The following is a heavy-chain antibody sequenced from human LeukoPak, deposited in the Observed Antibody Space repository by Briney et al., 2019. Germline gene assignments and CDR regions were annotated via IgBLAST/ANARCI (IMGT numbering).Heavy chain of an antibody. D-gene: IGHD1-20*01. J-gene: IGHJ4*02. V-gene: IGHV3-23*01. Sequence: PGGSLRLSCAASGFTFSSYAMSWVRQAPGKGLEWVSSISGSGGSTYYADSVKGRFTISRDNSKNTLYLQMNSLRAEDTAVYYCAKDRYNWNDGPATFDYWGQGSLVTVS. CDR2: ISGSGGST. CDR3: AKDRYNWNDGPATFDY. CDR1: GFTFSSYA.